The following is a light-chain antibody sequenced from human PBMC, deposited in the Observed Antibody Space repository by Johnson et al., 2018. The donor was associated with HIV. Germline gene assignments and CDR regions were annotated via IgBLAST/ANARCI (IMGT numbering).Light chain of an antibody. J-gene: IGLJ1*01. Sequence: QSVLTQPPSVSATPGQKVTISCSGSSSNIENNYVSWYQQLPETAPKLLIYENNKRPSGIPDRFSGSKSGTSATLGVTGLQTGDEADYFCGTWDSSLSAYVFGTGTKVPVL. CDR3: GTWDSSLSAYV. CDR1: SSNIENNY. CDR2: ENN. V-gene: IGLV1-51*02.